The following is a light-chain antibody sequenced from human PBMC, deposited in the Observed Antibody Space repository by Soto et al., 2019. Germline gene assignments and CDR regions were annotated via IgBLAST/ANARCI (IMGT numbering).Light chain of an antibody. CDR2: DAS. CDR3: QEDNSNMGK. Sequence: IGYPLAITFLASRSVDLWLAWYQQKPGKAPKLMIYDASSLQSGAPSRFSGSGSGTEFTLTISSLQPDDFGTYYCQEDNSNMGKFGPGTKVEIK. V-gene: IGKV1-5*01. J-gene: IGKJ1*01. CDR1: RSVDLW.